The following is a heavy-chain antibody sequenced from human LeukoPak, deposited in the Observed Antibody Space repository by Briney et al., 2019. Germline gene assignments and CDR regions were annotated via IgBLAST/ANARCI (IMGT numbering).Heavy chain of an antibody. CDR3: AREVPDPEEFDY. D-gene: IGHD3-10*01. J-gene: IGHJ4*02. V-gene: IGHV1-69*13. CDR1: GGTFRSHA. Sequence: GASVKVSCTASGGTFRSHAISWVRQAPGQGLEWMGGIIPIFGTANYAQKFQGRVTIVADESTRTAYMELSSLRSEATAVYYCAREVPDPEEFDYWGQGPLVTVSS. CDR2: IIPIFGTA.